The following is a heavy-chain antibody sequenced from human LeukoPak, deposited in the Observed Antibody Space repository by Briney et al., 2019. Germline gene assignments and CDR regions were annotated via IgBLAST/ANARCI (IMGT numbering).Heavy chain of an antibody. D-gene: IGHD1-14*01. CDR2: ISWNSGSI. V-gene: IGHV3-9*01. J-gene: IGHJ1*01. CDR3: AKDISARTKYFKP. Sequence: GGSLRLSCAASGFTFDDYAMHWVRQAPGKGLEWVSGISWNSGSIGYADSVKGRFTLSRDNAKNSLYLQMNRLREEDTALYNCAKDISARTKYFKPWGQGTLVTVSS. CDR1: GFTFDDYA.